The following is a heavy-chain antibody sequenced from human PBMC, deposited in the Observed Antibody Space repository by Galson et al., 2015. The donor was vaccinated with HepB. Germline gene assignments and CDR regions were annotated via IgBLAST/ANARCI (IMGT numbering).Heavy chain of an antibody. CDR2: THYRSKWYN. Sequence: CAISGDSVSSNSAAWNWIRQSPSRGLEWLGRTHYRSKWYNDYAVSVKSRITINPDTSKNQFSLQLSSVTPEDTAVYYCARIFRHQIDYWGQGALVTVSS. CDR1: GDSVSSNSAA. J-gene: IGHJ4*02. CDR3: ARIFRHQIDY. V-gene: IGHV6-1*01. D-gene: IGHD2-2*01.